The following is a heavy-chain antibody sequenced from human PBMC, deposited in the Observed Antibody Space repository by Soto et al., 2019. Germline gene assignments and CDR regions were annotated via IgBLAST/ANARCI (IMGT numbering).Heavy chain of an antibody. Sequence: SETLSLTCTVSGGSISSGGYYWSWIRQHPGKGLEWIGYIYYSGSTYYNPSLKSRVTISVDTSKNQFSLKLSSVTAADTAVYYCARSTIVVTNKGGYYRYVLAVWGQGTSVLVSS. D-gene: IGHD5-12*01. CDR3: ARSTIVVTNKGGYYRYVLAV. CDR1: GGSISSGGYY. V-gene: IGHV4-31*03. J-gene: IGHJ6*02. CDR2: IYYSGST.